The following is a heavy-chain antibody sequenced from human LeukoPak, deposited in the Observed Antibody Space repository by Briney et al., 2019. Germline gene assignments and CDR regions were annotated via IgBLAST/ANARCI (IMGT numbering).Heavy chain of an antibody. D-gene: IGHD3-22*01. CDR3: ARAPSEVGGYYPEYFRH. J-gene: IGHJ1*01. V-gene: IGHV3-74*01. CDR2: IKSDGKT. CDR1: GFTFSRYW. Sequence: GGSLRLSCEASGFTFSRYWMHWVRQAPGKGLVWVSRIKSDGKTNYADSVKGRFTISRDNAKNIVSLQMDSLRAEDTGVYYCARAPSEVGGYYPEYFRHWGQGTLVTVSS.